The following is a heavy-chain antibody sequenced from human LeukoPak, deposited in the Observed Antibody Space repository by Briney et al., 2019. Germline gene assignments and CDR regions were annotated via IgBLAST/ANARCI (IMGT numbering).Heavy chain of an antibody. CDR2: IYHSGST. CDR1: GDSISSDGYS. J-gene: IGHJ6*02. D-gene: IGHD2-15*01. V-gene: IGHV4-30-2*01. Sequence: SQTLSLTCAVSGDSISSDGYSWSRIRQPPGKGLEWIGYIYHSGSTYYTPSLKSRVTISVDRSKNQFSLKLSSVTAADTAVYYCARETRYCSGGSCYSGMDVWGQGTTVTVSS. CDR3: ARETRYCSGGSCYSGMDV.